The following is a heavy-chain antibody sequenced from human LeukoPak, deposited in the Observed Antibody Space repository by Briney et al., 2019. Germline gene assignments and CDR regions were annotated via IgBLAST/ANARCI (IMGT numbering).Heavy chain of an antibody. V-gene: IGHV3-53*01. J-gene: IGHJ4*02. CDR3: ARYGDYFDY. CDR1: GFTVSSNY. D-gene: IGHD4-17*01. CDR2: IYSGGST. Sequence: GGSLRRSCAASGFTVSSNYMSWVRQAPGKGLEWVSVIYSGGSTYYADSVKGRFTISRDNSKNTLYLQMNSLRAEDTAVYYCARYGDYFDYWGQGTLVTVSS.